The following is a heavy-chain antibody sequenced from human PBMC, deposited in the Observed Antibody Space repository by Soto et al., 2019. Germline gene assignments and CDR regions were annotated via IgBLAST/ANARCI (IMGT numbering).Heavy chain of an antibody. D-gene: IGHD1-1*01. J-gene: IGHJ4*02. CDR1: GYTFTSYG. CDR2: IGAYNGNT. CDR3: VRGQLPSDLDY. V-gene: IGHV1-18*04. Sequence: ASVKVSCKGSGYTFTSYGINWVRQVPGQGLEWMGWIGAYNGNTNYAQRLRDRVTLTIDTSTNTGYMELKSLRSDDTAVYYCVRGQLPSDLDYWGQGTLVTVSS.